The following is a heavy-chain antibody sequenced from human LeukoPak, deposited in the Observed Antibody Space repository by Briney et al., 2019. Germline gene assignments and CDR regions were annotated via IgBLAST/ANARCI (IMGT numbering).Heavy chain of an antibody. CDR3: ARHLNYYDSSGYYSYFDY. J-gene: IGHJ4*02. CDR1: GGSISSSSYY. Sequence: QSSETLSLTCTVSGGSISSSSYYWGWIRQPPGKGLGWIGSIYYSGITYYNPSLKSRVTISVDTSKNQFSLKLSSVTAADTAVYYCARHLNYYDSSGYYSYFDYWGQGTLVTVSS. CDR2: IYYSGIT. D-gene: IGHD3-22*01. V-gene: IGHV4-39*01.